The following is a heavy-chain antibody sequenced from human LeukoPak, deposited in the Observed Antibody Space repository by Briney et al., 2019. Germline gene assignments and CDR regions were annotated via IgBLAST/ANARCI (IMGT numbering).Heavy chain of an antibody. CDR2: ISGSGGST. J-gene: IGHJ2*01. Sequence: PGGSLRLSCAASGFTFSSYAMSWVRQAPGKGLEWVSAISGSGGSTYYADSVKGRFTISRDNARNSVYLQMNSLRAEDTAVYFCAREQRVAGLGNFDLWGRGTLVTVSS. CDR1: GFTFSSYA. D-gene: IGHD2-15*01. V-gene: IGHV3-23*01. CDR3: AREQRVAGLGNFDL.